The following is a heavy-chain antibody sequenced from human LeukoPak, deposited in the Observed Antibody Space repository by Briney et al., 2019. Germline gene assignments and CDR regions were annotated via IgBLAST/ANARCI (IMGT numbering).Heavy chain of an antibody. CDR3: AKDIMGSGSHALDY. J-gene: IGHJ4*02. CDR1: GFTFDDYG. Sequence: GGSLRLSCAASGFTFDDYGMSWVRQAPGKGLEWVSGINWNGGSTGYADSVKGRFTISRDNAKNSLYLHMNSLRAEDTAVYSCAKDIMGSGSHALDYWGQGTLVTVSS. CDR2: INWNGGST. D-gene: IGHD1-26*01. V-gene: IGHV3-20*04.